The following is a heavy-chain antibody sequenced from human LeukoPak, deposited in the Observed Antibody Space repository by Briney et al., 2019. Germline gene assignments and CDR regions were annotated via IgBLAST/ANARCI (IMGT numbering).Heavy chain of an antibody. J-gene: IGHJ4*02. CDR1: GFTFSSYS. V-gene: IGHV3-48*02. Sequence: PGGSLRLSCAASGFTFSSYSMNWVRQAPGKGLEWVSYISTSSSTIYYADSVKGRFTISRDNAKDSLFLQLNSLRDEDTAVYYCGRGKTAVASSLDFWGQGALVTVSS. CDR3: GRGKTAVASSLDF. D-gene: IGHD4-17*01. CDR2: ISTSSSTI.